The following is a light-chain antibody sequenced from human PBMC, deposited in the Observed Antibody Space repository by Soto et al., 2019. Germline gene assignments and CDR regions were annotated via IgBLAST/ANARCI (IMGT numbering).Light chain of an antibody. V-gene: IGKV2-28*01. CDR3: MQVLQTPLT. J-gene: IGKJ4*01. CDR1: QSLLHSNGYNY. CDR2: LGS. Sequence: DIVMTQSPLSLPVTPGEPASISCRSSQSLLHSNGYNYLGWFLQKPGQSPQLLIYLGSSRASGVPDRFSGSGSGTDFTLKISRVEAEDVGVYYCMQVLQTPLTFGGGTKVEIK.